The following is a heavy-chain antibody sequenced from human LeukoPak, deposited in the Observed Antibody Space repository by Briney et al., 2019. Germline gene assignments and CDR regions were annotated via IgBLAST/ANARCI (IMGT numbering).Heavy chain of an antibody. Sequence: SETLSLTCTVSGGSISSYYWSWIRQPPGKGLEWIGYIYYSGSTNYNPSLKSRVTISVDTSKNQFSLKLSSVTAADTAVYYCARIFRINDAFDIWGQGTMVTVSS. V-gene: IGHV4-59*12. CDR1: GGSISSYY. D-gene: IGHD5-24*01. CDR2: IYYSGST. CDR3: ARIFRINDAFDI. J-gene: IGHJ3*02.